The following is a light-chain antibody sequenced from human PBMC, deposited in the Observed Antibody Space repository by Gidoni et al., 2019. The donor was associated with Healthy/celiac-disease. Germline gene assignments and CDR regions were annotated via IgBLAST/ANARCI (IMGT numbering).Light chain of an antibody. V-gene: IGKV3-20*01. CDR2: GAS. CDR3: QQYGSSPDT. CDR1: QSVSSSY. J-gene: IGKJ2*01. Sequence: ESVFAQSPGTLSLSPGERATLSCRASQSVSSSYLAWYQQKPGQAPRLLIYGASSRATGIPDRFSGSGSGTDFTLTISRLEPEDFAVYYCQQYGSSPDTFGQGTKLEIK.